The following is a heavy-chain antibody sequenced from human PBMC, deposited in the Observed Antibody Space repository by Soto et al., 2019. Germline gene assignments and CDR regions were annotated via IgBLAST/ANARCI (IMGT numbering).Heavy chain of an antibody. Sequence: ASVKVSCKASGYTFTNYGISWVRQAPGQGLEWMGWISAFNGNANYAQKFQGRVTITTDKSTSTAYMELSSLRSEDTAVYYCARAEMATVPFNYWGQGTLVTVSS. J-gene: IGHJ4*02. V-gene: IGHV1-18*01. D-gene: IGHD4-4*01. CDR1: GYTFTNYG. CDR2: ISAFNGNA. CDR3: ARAEMATVPFNY.